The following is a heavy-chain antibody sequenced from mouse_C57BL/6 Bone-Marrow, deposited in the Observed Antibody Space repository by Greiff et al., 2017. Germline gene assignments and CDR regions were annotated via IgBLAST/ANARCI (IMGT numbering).Heavy chain of an antibody. D-gene: IGHD2-3*01. CDR2: ISSGGSYT. J-gene: IGHJ2*01. CDR3: ARRDGYYFDY. V-gene: IGHV5-6*01. CDR1: GFTFSSYG. Sequence: EAKLMESGGDLVKPGGSLKLSCAASGFTFSSYGMSWVRQTPDKRLEWVATISSGGSYTYYPDSVKGRFTISRDNAKNTLYLQMSSLKSEDTAMYYCARRDGYYFDYWGQGTTLTVSS.